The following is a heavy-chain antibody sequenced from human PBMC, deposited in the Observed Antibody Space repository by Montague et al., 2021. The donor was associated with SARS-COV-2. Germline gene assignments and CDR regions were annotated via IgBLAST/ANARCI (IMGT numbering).Heavy chain of an antibody. CDR3: VRDPAPSGSGTFYDY. CDR1: GDSVSHDF. V-gene: IGHV4-59*02. J-gene: IGHJ4*02. CDR2: VYYSRSS. D-gene: IGHD1-26*01. Sequence: SETLSLTCTVSGDSVSHDFWTWIRQPPGKGLEWIGYVYYSRSSSYNPSLRGRVSIAVDTSKNQFSLRLSTVTAADTAIYYCVRDPAPSGSGTFYDYGGQGTLVAGS.